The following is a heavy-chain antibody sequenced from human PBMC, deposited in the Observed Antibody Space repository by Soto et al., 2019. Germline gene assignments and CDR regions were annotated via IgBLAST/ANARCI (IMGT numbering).Heavy chain of an antibody. CDR1: GFTFSSYA. V-gene: IGHV3-23*01. D-gene: IGHD6-19*01. Sequence: EVQLLESGGGLVQPGGSLRLSCAASGFTFSSYAMSWVRQAPGKGLEWVSAISGSGGSTYYADSVKGRFTISRDNSKNTLYLQINSLRAEDTAVYYCANGIAVAGSGVDYWGQGTLVTVSS. J-gene: IGHJ4*02. CDR3: ANGIAVAGSGVDY. CDR2: ISGSGGST.